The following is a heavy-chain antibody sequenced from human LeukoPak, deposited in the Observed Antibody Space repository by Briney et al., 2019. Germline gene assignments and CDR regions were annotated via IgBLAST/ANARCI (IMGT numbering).Heavy chain of an antibody. D-gene: IGHD3-3*01. CDR2: ISYDGSDD. CDR3: AVAWSGYLLI. V-gene: IGHV3-30*02. Sequence: QPGGSLRLSCAASVFTFSTYGFHWVRQAPGKGLEWVAFISYDGSDDYYAASVKGRFTISRDNSKNTLYLQMNSLRAEDTAVYYCAVAWSGYLLIWGQGTMVTVSS. J-gene: IGHJ3*02. CDR1: VFTFSTYG.